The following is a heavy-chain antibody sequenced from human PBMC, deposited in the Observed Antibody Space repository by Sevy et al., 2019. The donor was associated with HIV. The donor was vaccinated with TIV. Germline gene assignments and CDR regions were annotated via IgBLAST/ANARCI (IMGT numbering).Heavy chain of an antibody. J-gene: IGHJ4*02. CDR3: ARWRGTRITMIVVVVTGYFDY. CDR1: GGSFSGYS. Sequence: SETLSLTCAVYGGSFSGYSWSWIRQPPGKGLEWIGEINHSGSTNYNPSLKSRVTISVDTSKNQFSLKLSSVTAADTAVYYCARWRGTRITMIVVVVTGYFDYWGQGTLVTVSS. V-gene: IGHV4-34*01. D-gene: IGHD3-22*01. CDR2: INHSGST.